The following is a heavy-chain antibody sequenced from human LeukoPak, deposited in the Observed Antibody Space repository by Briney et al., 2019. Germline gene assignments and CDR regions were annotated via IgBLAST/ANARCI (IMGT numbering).Heavy chain of an antibody. CDR2: INSDGSST. Sequence: PGGSLRLSCAASGFTFSSYWMHWVRQAPGKGLVWVSRINSDGSSTSYADSVKGRFTISRDNSKNTLYLQMNSLRAEDTAVYYCAKGGESSGYYGGPDYWGQGTLVTVSS. D-gene: IGHD3-22*01. CDR3: AKGGESSGYYGGPDY. J-gene: IGHJ4*02. CDR1: GFTFSSYW. V-gene: IGHV3-74*01.